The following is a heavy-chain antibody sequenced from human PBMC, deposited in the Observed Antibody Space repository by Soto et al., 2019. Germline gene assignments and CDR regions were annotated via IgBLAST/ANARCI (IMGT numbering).Heavy chain of an antibody. CDR2: IYYSGST. CDR3: ARHGSSWYYFDY. Sequence: SETLSLTCTVSGGSISSSSYYWGWIRQPPGKGLEWIGSIYYSGSTYYNPSLKSRVTISVDTSKNQFSLKLSSVTAADTAVYYCARHGSSWYYFDYWGQGALVT. V-gene: IGHV4-39*01. D-gene: IGHD6-13*01. J-gene: IGHJ4*02. CDR1: GGSISSSSYY.